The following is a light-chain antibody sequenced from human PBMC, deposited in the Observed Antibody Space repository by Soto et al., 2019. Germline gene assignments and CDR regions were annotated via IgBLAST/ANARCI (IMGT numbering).Light chain of an antibody. CDR3: QQYKSLYT. Sequence: DIQMTQSPSTLSASVGDRVTITCRASQSISNWLAWYQQKPGKAPNLLIYDASSLESGVPSRFSGSGSGTEFTLTISSLQPDDFGTYYCQQYKSLYTFGQGTKLEIK. CDR1: QSISNW. J-gene: IGKJ2*01. V-gene: IGKV1-5*01. CDR2: DAS.